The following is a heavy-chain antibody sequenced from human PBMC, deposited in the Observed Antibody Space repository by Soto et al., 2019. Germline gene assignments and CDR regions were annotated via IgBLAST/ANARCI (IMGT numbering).Heavy chain of an antibody. J-gene: IGHJ6*02. D-gene: IGHD6-13*01. CDR2: ISGSGGST. Sequence: PGGSLRLSCAASGFTFSSYAMSWVRQAPGKGLEWVSAISGSGGSTYYADSVKGRFTISRDNSKNTLYLQMNSLRAEDTAVYYCARGAEAIAAAEWDYGMDVWGQGTTVTVSS. CDR3: ARGAEAIAAAEWDYGMDV. CDR1: GFTFSSYA. V-gene: IGHV3-23*01.